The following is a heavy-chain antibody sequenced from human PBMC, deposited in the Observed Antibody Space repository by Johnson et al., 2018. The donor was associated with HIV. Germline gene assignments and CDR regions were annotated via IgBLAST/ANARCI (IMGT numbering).Heavy chain of an antibody. CDR2: ITGSGGNT. CDR3: AKDGDDGDEADGTKGAFDI. D-gene: IGHD2-2*01. CDR1: GFAFSNYA. J-gene: IGHJ3*02. V-gene: IGHV3-23*04. Sequence: EKLVESGGGVVQPGKSLTLSCAASGFAFSNYAMTWVRQAPGKGLEWVSSITGSGGNTYDADSVKGRFTISSDNSKNTLYLHMNSLTAEDTALYYCAKDGDDGDEADGTKGAFDIWGQGTMVTVSS.